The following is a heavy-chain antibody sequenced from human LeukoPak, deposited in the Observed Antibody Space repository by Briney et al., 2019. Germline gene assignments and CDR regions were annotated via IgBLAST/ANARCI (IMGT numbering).Heavy chain of an antibody. Sequence: GASVKVSCKASGGTFSSYAISWVRQAPGQGLEWMGGIIPIFGTANYAQTFQGRVTITRNTSINTAYMELSSLRSEDTAVYYCARGRGKLFTYYYYYMDVWGTGTTVTVSS. J-gene: IGHJ6*03. CDR2: IIPIFGTA. V-gene: IGHV1-69*05. CDR1: GGTFSSYA. CDR3: ARGRGKLFTYYYYYMDV. D-gene: IGHD3-10*01.